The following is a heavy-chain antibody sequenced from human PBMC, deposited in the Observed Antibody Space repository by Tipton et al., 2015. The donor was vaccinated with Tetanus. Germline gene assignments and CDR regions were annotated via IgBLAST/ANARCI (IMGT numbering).Heavy chain of an antibody. CDR1: DGPVSSGGFY. J-gene: IGHJ2*01. CDR2: IYYSGTP. Sequence: TLSLTCSVSDGPVSSGGFYWGWVRQVTGKGLEWIGNIYYSGTPYYTPSIRGRLSISVDTSKNQFSLKLTSVTAADSAIYYCVRAKRGRGFICFLYYDLWGRGPLVTVSS. V-gene: IGHV4-31*03. CDR3: VRAKRGRGFICFLYYDL. D-gene: IGHD1-26*01.